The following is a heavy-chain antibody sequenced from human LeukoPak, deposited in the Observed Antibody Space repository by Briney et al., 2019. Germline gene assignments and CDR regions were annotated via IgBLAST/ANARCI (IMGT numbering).Heavy chain of an antibody. D-gene: IGHD4-17*01. Sequence: ASVTVSCTASGYTFTSYYMHWVRQAPGQGLEWMGIINPSGGSTSYAQKFQGRVTMTRDTSTSTVYMELSSLRSENTAVYYCARDLQADDYGDKQSDYWGQGTLVTVSS. CDR2: INPSGGST. V-gene: IGHV1-46*01. J-gene: IGHJ4*02. CDR3: ARDLQADDYGDKQSDY. CDR1: GYTFTSYY.